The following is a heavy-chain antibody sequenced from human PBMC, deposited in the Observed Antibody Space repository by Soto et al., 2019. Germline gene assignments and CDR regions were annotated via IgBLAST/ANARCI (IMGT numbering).Heavy chain of an antibody. CDR2: ISHDGNK. Sequence: QVQLLESGGDVVQPGRSLRLSCAASGFTFSSYVMHWVRQAPGKGLEWVALISHDGNKHYADSVKDRFTISRDNSKNKLNLEMNHLRAEDTALYYCAREDESSGYAGTFQHWGQGTLVIVSP. D-gene: IGHD3-22*01. V-gene: IGHV3-30-3*01. CDR1: GFTFSSYV. CDR3: AREDESSGYAGTFQH. J-gene: IGHJ1*01.